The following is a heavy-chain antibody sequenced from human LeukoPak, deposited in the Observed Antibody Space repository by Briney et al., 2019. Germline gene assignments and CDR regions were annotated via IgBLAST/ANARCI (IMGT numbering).Heavy chain of an antibody. Sequence: GESLKISCKGSGYIFTSYWISWVRQMPGKGLEWMGRIDPSDSYTNYSPSFQGHVTISADKSISTAYLQWSSLEASDTAMYYCARRVPLGSRWDFDYWGQGTLVTVSS. CDR1: GYIFTSYW. V-gene: IGHV5-10-1*01. CDR3: ARRVPLGSRWDFDY. J-gene: IGHJ4*02. D-gene: IGHD6-13*01. CDR2: IDPSDSYT.